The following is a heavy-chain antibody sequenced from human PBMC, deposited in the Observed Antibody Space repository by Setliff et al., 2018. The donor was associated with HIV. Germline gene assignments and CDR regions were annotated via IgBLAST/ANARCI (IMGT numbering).Heavy chain of an antibody. CDR3: ARIRGFCSGGSCYPYYYYAMDV. D-gene: IGHD2-15*01. J-gene: IGHJ6*02. Sequence: QPGGSLRLSCAASGFTFSNYAMNWVRQAPGKGLEWVSYISSSLNIIYYADSVKGRFTISRDNSKNTLYLQMNSLRAEDTVVYYCARIRGFCSGGSCYPYYYYAMDVWGQGTTVTVSS. CDR1: GFTFSNYA. CDR2: ISSSLNII. V-gene: IGHV3-48*01.